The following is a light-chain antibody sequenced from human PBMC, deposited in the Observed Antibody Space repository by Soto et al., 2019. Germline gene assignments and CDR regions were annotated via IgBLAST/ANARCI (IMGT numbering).Light chain of an antibody. CDR3: SSYTTTSTLV. CDR1: SSDVGSYNL. Sequence: QSALTQPPSASGSPGQSVTISCTGTSSDVGSYNLVSWYQQRPGEAPKLIISEVRNRPSGISYRFTGSKPGNTASLTISGLQAEDEADYYCSSYTTTSTLVFGGGTKLTVL. V-gene: IGLV2-14*01. CDR2: EVR. J-gene: IGLJ3*02.